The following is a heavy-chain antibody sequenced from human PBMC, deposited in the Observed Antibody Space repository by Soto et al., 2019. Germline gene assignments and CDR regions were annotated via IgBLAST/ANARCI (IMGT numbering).Heavy chain of an antibody. V-gene: IGHV1-8*01. J-gene: IGHJ4*02. CDR2: MNPNSGNT. CDR1: GYTFTSYD. CDR3: VGIIAAAPHFDY. D-gene: IGHD6-13*01. Sequence: ASVKVSCKASGYTFTSYDINWVQQATGQGLEWMGWMNPNSGNTGYAQKFQGRVTMTRNTSISTAYMELSSLRSGDTAVYYCVGIIAAAPHFDYWGQGTLVTVSS.